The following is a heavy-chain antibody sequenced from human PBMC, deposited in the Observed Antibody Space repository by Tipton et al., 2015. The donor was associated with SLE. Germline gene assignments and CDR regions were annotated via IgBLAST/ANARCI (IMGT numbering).Heavy chain of an antibody. Sequence: TLSLTCTVSGGSINSFYWNWIRQTPGKGLEWIGYIYYTGSTVYNPSLRSRVTISLDTSKSQFSLKLSSVTAADTALYYCARSETGYSSTGPGPQKGGYYYLDVWGKGTTVTVSS. D-gene: IGHD6-13*01. CDR2: IYYTGST. CDR3: ARSETGYSSTGPGPQKGGYYYLDV. V-gene: IGHV4-59*07. CDR1: GGSINSFY. J-gene: IGHJ6*03.